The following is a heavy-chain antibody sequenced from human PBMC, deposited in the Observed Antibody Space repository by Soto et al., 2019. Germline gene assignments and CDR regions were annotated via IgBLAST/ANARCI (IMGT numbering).Heavy chain of an antibody. D-gene: IGHD6-25*01. CDR3: ATKTAGSQPFDY. CDR2: VSGGGGTT. Sequence: EVQLLESGGGLVQPGGSLRLSCAASGFTFTSYSLNWVRQAPGKGLEWVSVVSGGGGTTYYADSVKGRFTISRDNSKTTLDLEMSRLRAEETAVYYCATKTAGSQPFDYWGQGTLVTGFS. V-gene: IGHV3-23*01. CDR1: GFTFTSYS. J-gene: IGHJ4*02.